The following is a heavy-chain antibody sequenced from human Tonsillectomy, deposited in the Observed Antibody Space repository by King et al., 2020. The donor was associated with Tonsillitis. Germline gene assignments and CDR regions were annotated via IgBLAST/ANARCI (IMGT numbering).Heavy chain of an antibody. J-gene: IGHJ4*01. CDR1: GFTFSSYA. CDR3: VTDMGHGGFDY. CDR2: ISNNGGNT. D-gene: IGHD3-10*01. Sequence: VQLVESGRGLVQPGGSLRLSCSASGFTFSSYAMHWVRQAPGKGLEYVSGISNNGGNTNYADSVKGRFTISRDNSKNTLYLQMSSLRAEDTAVYYCVTDMGHGGFDYWGHGTLVTVSS. V-gene: IGHV3-64D*06.